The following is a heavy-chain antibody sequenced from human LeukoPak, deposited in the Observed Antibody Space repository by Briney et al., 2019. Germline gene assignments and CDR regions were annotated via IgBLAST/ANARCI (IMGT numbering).Heavy chain of an antibody. CDR1: GGSISSGGYY. V-gene: IGHV4-31*03. J-gene: IGHJ4*02. D-gene: IGHD6-25*01. CDR2: IYYSGST. Sequence: PSETLSLTCTVSGGSISSGGYYWSWIRQHPGTGLEWIGYIYYSGSTYYNPSPKSRVTISVDTSKNQFSLKLSSVTAADTAVYYCARDRTSAAGFDYWGQGTLVTVSS. CDR3: ARDRTSAAGFDY.